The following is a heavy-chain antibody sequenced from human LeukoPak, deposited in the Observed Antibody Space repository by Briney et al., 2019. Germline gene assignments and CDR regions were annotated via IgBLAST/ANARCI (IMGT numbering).Heavy chain of an antibody. J-gene: IGHJ4*02. V-gene: IGHV3-23*01. CDR1: GFTFKRYV. CDR3: AKHYWSGNYLFDY. CDR2: IGRSGADT. Sequence: GGSLRLSRAASGFTFKRYVMTWVRQAPGKRLEWGARIGRSGADTNSADSVKGRFTISRDDSKNTLSLVMNSLRVEDTAKYFCAKHYWSGNYLFDYWGQGTQVTVSS. D-gene: IGHD3-10*01.